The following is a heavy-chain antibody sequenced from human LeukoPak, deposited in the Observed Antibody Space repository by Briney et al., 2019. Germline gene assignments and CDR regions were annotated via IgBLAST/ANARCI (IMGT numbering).Heavy chain of an antibody. V-gene: IGHV4-4*09. D-gene: IGHD3-22*01. CDR1: GGSISSYY. Sequence: SETLSLTCTVSGGSISSYYWSWVRQPPGKGLEWIGYIYTSESTNYNPSLKSRVTISVDTSKNQFSLKLSSVTAADTAVYYCARLSYYDSSIDYWGQGTLVTVSS. CDR2: IYTSEST. J-gene: IGHJ4*02. CDR3: ARLSYYDSSIDY.